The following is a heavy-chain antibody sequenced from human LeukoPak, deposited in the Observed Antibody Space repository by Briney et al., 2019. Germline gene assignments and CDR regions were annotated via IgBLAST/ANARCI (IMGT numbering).Heavy chain of an antibody. CDR2: IYHSGST. CDR3: ARGPGPRQYFQH. J-gene: IGHJ1*01. CDR1: GYSISSGYY. Sequence: SETLSLTCTVSGYSISSGYYWGWIRQPPGKGLEWIGSIYHSGSTYYNPSLKSRVTISVDTSKNQFSLKLSSVTAADTAVYYCARGPGPRQYFQHWGQGTLVTVSS. V-gene: IGHV4-38-2*02.